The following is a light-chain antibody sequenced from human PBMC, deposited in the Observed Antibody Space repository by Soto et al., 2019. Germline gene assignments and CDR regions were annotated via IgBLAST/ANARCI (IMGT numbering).Light chain of an antibody. V-gene: IGKV3-20*01. Sequence: IVMTQSPATLSVSPGERATLSCRASQNIYSNVAWYQQRPGQAPRLLIYGASNRATGIQDRFSGSGSGTDFTLTISRLEPEDFAVYYCQQYGSSGTFGQGTKVDI. CDR3: QQYGSSGT. CDR1: QNIYSN. CDR2: GAS. J-gene: IGKJ1*01.